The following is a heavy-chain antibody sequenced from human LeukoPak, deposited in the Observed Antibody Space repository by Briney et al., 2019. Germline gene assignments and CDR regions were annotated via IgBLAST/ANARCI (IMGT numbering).Heavy chain of an antibody. D-gene: IGHD2-15*01. V-gene: IGHV4-39*01. CDR2: IYHSGST. CDR1: GGSIDSRSYY. Sequence: SETLSLTCTVSGGSIDSRSYYWDWIRQAPGKGLGWIGTIYHSGSTEYNPSLKSRVAIFVDTSKNQFSLILHSVAAADTAVYYCARRSEFDNTHYHYFDYWGQGALVTVSS. CDR3: ARRSEFDNTHYHYFDY. J-gene: IGHJ4*02.